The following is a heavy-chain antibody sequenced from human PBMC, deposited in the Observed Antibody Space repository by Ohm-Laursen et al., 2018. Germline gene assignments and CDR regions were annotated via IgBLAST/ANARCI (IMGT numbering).Heavy chain of an antibody. CDR3: ARDSRPGRTVTYWFDP. V-gene: IGHV3-53*01. CDR2: IYSDGVT. Sequence: SLRLSCAASDLTLSDNYINWVRQAPGKGLEWVPGIYSDGVTDNADSVKGRFTISRDDSKNTVYLQMNSLRVDDTAVYYCARDSRPGRTVTYWFDPWGQGTLVTVSS. J-gene: IGHJ5*02. CDR1: DLTLSDNY. D-gene: IGHD4-17*01.